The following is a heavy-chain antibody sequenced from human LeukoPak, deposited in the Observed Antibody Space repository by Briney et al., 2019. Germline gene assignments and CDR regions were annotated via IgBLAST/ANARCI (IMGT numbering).Heavy chain of an antibody. J-gene: IGHJ4*02. D-gene: IGHD2-21*01. CDR3: AREGELAYCGGDCYSGFDY. CDR2: ISASGGSA. Sequence: GGSLRLSCAASGFTFSDHAMIWVRRAPGKGLEWVSGISASGGSAFYTDSVKGRFIIHRENSANTVYLQMNSLRAEDTAVYYCAREGELAYCGGDCYSGFDYWGQGTLVTVSS. CDR1: GFTFSDHA. V-gene: IGHV3-23*01.